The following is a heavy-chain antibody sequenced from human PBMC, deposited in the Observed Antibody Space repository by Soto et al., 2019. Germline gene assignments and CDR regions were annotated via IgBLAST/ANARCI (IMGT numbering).Heavy chain of an antibody. CDR2: TSYDGSKK. CDR1: GYIFSNYG. D-gene: IGHD7-27*01. Sequence: QVQLMESGGGVVQPGRSLRLSCAASGYIFSNYGMHWVRQAPGKGLEGVAVTSYDGSKKYYADSVKGRFTISKDNSKNTVYLQMNSLRIEDTAVYYCAKWGLSGHGMDVWGQGTTVTVSS. J-gene: IGHJ6*02. CDR3: AKWGLSGHGMDV. V-gene: IGHV3-30*18.